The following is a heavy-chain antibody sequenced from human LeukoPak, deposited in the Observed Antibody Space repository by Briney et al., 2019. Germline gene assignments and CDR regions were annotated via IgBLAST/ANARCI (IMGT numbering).Heavy chain of an antibody. CDR1: GGTFSSYA. CDR2: INTNTGNP. D-gene: IGHD6-13*01. CDR3: ARDLGIAANNWFDP. J-gene: IGHJ5*02. V-gene: IGHV7-4-1*02. Sequence: ASVKVSCKASGGTFSSYAISWVRQAPGQGLEWMGWINTNTGNPTYAQGFTGRFVFCLDTSVSTAYLQISSLKAKDTAVYYCARDLGIAANNWFDPWGQGTLVTVSS.